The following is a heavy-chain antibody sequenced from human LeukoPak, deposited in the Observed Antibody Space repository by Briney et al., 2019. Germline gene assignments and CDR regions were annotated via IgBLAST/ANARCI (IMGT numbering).Heavy chain of an antibody. J-gene: IGHJ3*02. Sequence: ASVKVSCKASGYTFTGYYMHWVRQAPGQGLEWMGWINPNSGGTNYAQKFQGWVTMTRDTSISTAYMELSRLRSDDTAVYYCAREGGPIQLWAHDAFDIWGQGTMVTVSS. CDR3: AREGGPIQLWAHDAFDI. CDR1: GYTFTGYY. V-gene: IGHV1-2*04. D-gene: IGHD5-18*01. CDR2: INPNSGGT.